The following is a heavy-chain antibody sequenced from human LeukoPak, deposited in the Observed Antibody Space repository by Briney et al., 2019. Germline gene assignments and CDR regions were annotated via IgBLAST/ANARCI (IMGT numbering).Heavy chain of an antibody. CDR1: GFTFSSYA. Sequence: PGGSLRLSCAASGFTFSSYAMHWVRQAPGKGLEWVAVISYDGSNKYYADSVKGRFTISRDNSKNTLYLQMNSLRAEYTAVYYCARPHSGGELLSDAFDIWGQGTMVTVSS. CDR2: ISYDGSNK. J-gene: IGHJ3*02. D-gene: IGHD3-10*01. CDR3: ARPHSGGELLSDAFDI. V-gene: IGHV3-30-3*01.